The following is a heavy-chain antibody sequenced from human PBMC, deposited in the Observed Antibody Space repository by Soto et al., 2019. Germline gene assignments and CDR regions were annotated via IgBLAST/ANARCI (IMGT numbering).Heavy chain of an antibody. J-gene: IGHJ4*02. D-gene: IGHD2-2*01. V-gene: IGHV1-24*01. CDR3: ATGPQEYQLLFEY. CDR1: GYTLTELS. CDR2: FDPEDGET. Sequence: ASVKVSFTVSGYTLTELSMHWVRQAPGKGLEWMGGFDPEDGETIYAQKFQGRVTMTEDTSTDTAYMELSSLRSEDTAVYYCATGPQEYQLLFEYWGQGTLVTVSS.